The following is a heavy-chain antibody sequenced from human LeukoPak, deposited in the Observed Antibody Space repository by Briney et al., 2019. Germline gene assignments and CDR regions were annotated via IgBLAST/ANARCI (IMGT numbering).Heavy chain of an antibody. J-gene: IGHJ4*02. CDR2: ISYDGSNK. V-gene: IGHV3-30*04. D-gene: IGHD1-26*01. CDR1: GFTFSSYA. CDR3: VTEVSGSFPT. Sequence: GGSLRPSCAASGFTFSSYAMHWVRQAPGKGLGWVAVISYDGSNKYYADSVKGRFTISRDNSKNTLYLQMNRLRAEDTAVYYCVTEVSGSFPTWGQGTLVTVSS.